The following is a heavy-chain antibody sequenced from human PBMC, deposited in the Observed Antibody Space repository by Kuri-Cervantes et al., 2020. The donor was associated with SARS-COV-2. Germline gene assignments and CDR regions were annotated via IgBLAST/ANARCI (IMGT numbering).Heavy chain of an antibody. CDR1: GGSISSSY. Sequence: SETLSLTCTVSGGSISSSYWNWIRQPAGKGLEWIGHIDTSGSTNYNPSLKSRLTISVDTSKNQFSLKLSSVTAADTAVYYCARDHRVKNWNHRTFWYFDLWGRGTLVTVSS. V-gene: IGHV4-4*07. CDR2: IDTSGST. D-gene: IGHD1-14*01. CDR3: ARDHRVKNWNHRTFWYFDL. J-gene: IGHJ2*01.